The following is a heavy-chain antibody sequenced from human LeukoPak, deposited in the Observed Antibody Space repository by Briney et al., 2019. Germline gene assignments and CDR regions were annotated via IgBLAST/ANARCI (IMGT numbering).Heavy chain of an antibody. CDR1: GFTFSSYS. V-gene: IGHV3-48*04. CDR3: ARDHNYAFDN. J-gene: IGHJ4*02. D-gene: IGHD1-1*01. CDR2: IWLSSSNT. Sequence: GGSLRLSCAASGFTFSSYSMNWVRQAPGKGLEWISYIWLSSSNTKYADSVKVRFAISGDNAKSSLYLQMNSLRVEDTAVYYCARDHNYAFDNWGQGTLVTVSS.